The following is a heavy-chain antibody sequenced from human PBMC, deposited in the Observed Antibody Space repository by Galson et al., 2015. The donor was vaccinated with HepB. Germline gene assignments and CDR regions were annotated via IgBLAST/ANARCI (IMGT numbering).Heavy chain of an antibody. Sequence: SLRLSCAASGFTFDDYTMHWVRQAPGKGLEWVSLISWDGGSTYYADSVKGRFTISRDNSKNSLYLQMNSLRTEDTTLYYCAKDKAIRTRNYYYSGMDAWGQGTTVTVSS. V-gene: IGHV3-43*01. J-gene: IGHJ6*02. CDR2: ISWDGGST. CDR1: GFTFDDYT. CDR3: AKDKAIRTRNYYYSGMDA.